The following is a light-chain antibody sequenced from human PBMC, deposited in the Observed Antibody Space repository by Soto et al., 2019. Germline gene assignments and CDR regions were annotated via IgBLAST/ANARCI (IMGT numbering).Light chain of an antibody. J-gene: IGKJ5*01. CDR1: QGISSY. CDR3: QQLNSSPST. V-gene: IGKV1-9*01. CDR2: AAS. Sequence: DIQLTQSPSFLSASVGDRVTITCRASQGISSYLAWYQQKPGKAPKLLIYAASTLQSGVPSRFSGSGSGTEFTLTISSLHPEDFATYYCQQLNSSPSTFGQGTRLEI.